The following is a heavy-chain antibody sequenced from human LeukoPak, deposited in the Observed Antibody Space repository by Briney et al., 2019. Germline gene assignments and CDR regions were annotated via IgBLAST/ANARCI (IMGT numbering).Heavy chain of an antibody. D-gene: IGHD5-24*01. J-gene: IGHJ4*02. CDR2: VYYDGTS. CDR3: VRHISTNTGYFDS. V-gene: IGHV4-39*01. Sequence: PSETLSLTCTVSGGSINSHSYYWGWIRQPPGKGLEWIGSVYYDGTSYSNPSLKTRVGVFVDTSRDQFSLDLDFVTAADTALYYCVRHISTNTGYFDSCGQGTLVSASS. CDR1: GGSINSHSYY.